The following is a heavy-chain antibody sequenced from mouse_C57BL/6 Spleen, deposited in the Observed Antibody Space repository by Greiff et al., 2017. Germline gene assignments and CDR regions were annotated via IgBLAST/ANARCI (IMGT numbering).Heavy chain of an antibody. CDR3: ARKDYGAMDY. J-gene: IGHJ4*01. CDR1: GFSLTSYG. V-gene: IGHV2-6*01. Sequence: VQLQQSGPGLVAPSQSLSITCTVSGFSLTSYGVDWVRQSPGKGLEWLGVIWGVGSTNYNSALKSRLSISKDNSKSQVFLKMNSLQTDDTAMYYCARKDYGAMDYWGQGTSVTVSS. CDR2: IWGVGST.